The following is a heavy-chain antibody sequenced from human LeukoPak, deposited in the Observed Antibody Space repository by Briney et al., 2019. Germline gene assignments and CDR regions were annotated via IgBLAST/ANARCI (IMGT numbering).Heavy chain of an antibody. D-gene: IGHD3-3*01. Sequence: PGGTLRLSCAASGFTFISYAMSWVRQAPGKGLEWVSAISGSGGSTDYADSVKGRFTISRDNSKNTLYLQMNSLRAEDTAVYYCAKDHREWLLPYFDYWGQGTLVTVSS. J-gene: IGHJ4*02. V-gene: IGHV3-23*01. CDR1: GFTFISYA. CDR3: AKDHREWLLPYFDY. CDR2: ISGSGGST.